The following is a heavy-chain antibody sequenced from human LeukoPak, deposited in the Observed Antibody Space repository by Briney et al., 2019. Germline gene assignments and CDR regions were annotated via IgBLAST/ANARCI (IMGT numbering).Heavy chain of an antibody. CDR2: FDPEDGET. CDR1: GYTLTELS. V-gene: IGHV1-24*01. Sequence: GASVKVSCKVSGYTLTELSMHWVRQAPGKGLEWMGGFDPEDGETIYAQKFQGRVTMTEDTSAVTAYMELSSLRSEDTAVYYCATVRHYYDSSGYYPFDYWGQGTLVTVSS. CDR3: ATVRHYYDSSGYYPFDY. D-gene: IGHD3-22*01. J-gene: IGHJ4*02.